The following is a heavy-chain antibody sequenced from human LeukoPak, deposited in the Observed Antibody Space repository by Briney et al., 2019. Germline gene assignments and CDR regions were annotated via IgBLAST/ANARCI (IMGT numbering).Heavy chain of an antibody. Sequence: PGGSLRLSCAASGFTFSSYSMNWVRQAPGKGLEWVSSISSSSSYIYYADSVKGRFTISRDNAKNSLYLQMNSLRAEDTALYYCAKDFSSGYYYFDSWGQGTLVTVSS. CDR1: GFTFSSYS. CDR3: AKDFSSGYYYFDS. V-gene: IGHV3-21*04. D-gene: IGHD3-22*01. CDR2: ISSSSSYI. J-gene: IGHJ4*02.